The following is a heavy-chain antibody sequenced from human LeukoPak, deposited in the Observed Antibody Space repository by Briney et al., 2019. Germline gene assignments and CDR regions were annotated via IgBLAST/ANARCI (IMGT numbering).Heavy chain of an antibody. Sequence: SETLSLTCTVSGGSISSYYWSWIRQPAGKGLEWIGRIYTSGCTNYNPSLKSRVTMSVDTSKNQFSLKLSSVTAADTAVYHWGGGGILEWLLTFDYWGQGTLVTVSS. CDR2: IYTSGCT. D-gene: IGHD3-3*01. CDR3: GGGGILEWLLTFDY. J-gene: IGHJ4*02. V-gene: IGHV4-4*07. CDR1: GGSISSYY.